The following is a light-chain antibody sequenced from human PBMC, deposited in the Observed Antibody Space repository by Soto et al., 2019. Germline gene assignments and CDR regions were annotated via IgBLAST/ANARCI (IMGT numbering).Light chain of an antibody. J-gene: IGLJ1*01. CDR3: SSYAGSSTLYV. Sequence: QSVLTQPASVSGSPGQSITISCTGTSSDVGGYKYVSWYQQHPGKAPKLMIYDVSNRPSGVSNRFSGSKSGNTASLTISGLQAEDEADYYCSSYAGSSTLYVFGAGTKVTV. CDR2: DVS. V-gene: IGLV2-14*01. CDR1: SSDVGGYKY.